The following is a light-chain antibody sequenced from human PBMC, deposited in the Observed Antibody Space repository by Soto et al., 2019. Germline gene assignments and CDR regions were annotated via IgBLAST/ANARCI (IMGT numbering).Light chain of an antibody. CDR1: SSDIGYYDY. CDR2: EVS. J-gene: IGLJ2*01. V-gene: IGLV2-8*01. CDR3: SSFGGSNDLL. Sequence: QSVLTQPPSASGSPGQSVTISCTGTSSDIGYYDYVSWYQQHPGKAPKLMIYEVSKRPSGVPDRFSGSRSGNTASLTVSGLQAEDEADYYCSSFGGSNDLLFGGGTQLTVL.